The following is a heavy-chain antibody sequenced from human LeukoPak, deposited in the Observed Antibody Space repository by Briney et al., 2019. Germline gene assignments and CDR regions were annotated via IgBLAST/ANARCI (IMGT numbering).Heavy chain of an antibody. CDR3: ARHYYDTSGYYPWYFDY. V-gene: IGHV4-39*01. J-gene: IGHJ4*02. CDR2: IYYSGST. CDR1: GGSISSSTYY. D-gene: IGHD3-22*01. Sequence: NPSETLSLTCTVSGGSISSSTYYWGWIRQPPGKGLEWIGSIYYSGSTYYNQSLKSRVTISVDTSKNQFSLKLTSVTAADTAVYYCARHYYDTSGYYPWYFDYWGQGTLVTVSS.